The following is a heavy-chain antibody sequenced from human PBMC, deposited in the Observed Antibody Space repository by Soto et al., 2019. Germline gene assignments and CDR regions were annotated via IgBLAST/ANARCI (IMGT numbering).Heavy chain of an antibody. D-gene: IGHD5-18*01. CDR1: GFTFTSSA. Sequence: SVKVSCKASGFTFTSSAVQWVRQARGQRLEWIGWIVVGSGNTNYAQKFQERVTITRDMSTSTAYMELSSLRSEDTAVYYCAAGLLRGYSYGTPSYGMDVWGQGTTVTVSS. CDR2: IVVGSGNT. V-gene: IGHV1-58*01. J-gene: IGHJ6*02. CDR3: AAGLLRGYSYGTPSYGMDV.